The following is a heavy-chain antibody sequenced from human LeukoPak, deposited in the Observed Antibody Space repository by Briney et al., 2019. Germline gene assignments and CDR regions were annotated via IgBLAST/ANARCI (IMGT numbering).Heavy chain of an antibody. D-gene: IGHD3-10*01. J-gene: IGHJ5*02. CDR1: GDSVSSNSAA. CDR3: ARETSVLLWFGELFANWFDP. CDR2: TYYRSKWYN. Sequence: PSQTLSLTCAISGDSVSSNSAAWNWIRQSPSRGLEWLGRTYYRSKWYNDYAVSVKSRITINPDTSKNQFSLQLNSVTPEDTAVYYCARETSVLLWFGELFANWFDPWGQGTLVTVSS. V-gene: IGHV6-1*01.